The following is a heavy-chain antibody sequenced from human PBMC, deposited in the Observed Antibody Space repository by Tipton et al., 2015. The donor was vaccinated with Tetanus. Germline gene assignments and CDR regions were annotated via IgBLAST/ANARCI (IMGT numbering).Heavy chain of an antibody. D-gene: IGHD3-16*01. Sequence: VQLVQSGAEVKKPGESLKISCKGSGYTFTNYWIGWVRQMPGKGLEWMGIIYPGDSDTRYSPSFQGQVTISADKSITTAYLQWSSLRASDTAIYYCARPLTSVAFGGFAFDVWGQGTLVTVSS. CDR3: ARPLTSVAFGGFAFDV. V-gene: IGHV5-51*01. CDR2: IYPGDSDT. CDR1: GYTFTNYW. J-gene: IGHJ3*01.